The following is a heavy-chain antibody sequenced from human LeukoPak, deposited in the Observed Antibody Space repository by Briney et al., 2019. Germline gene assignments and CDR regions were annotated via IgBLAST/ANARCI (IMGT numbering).Heavy chain of an antibody. J-gene: IGHJ3*02. V-gene: IGHV3-11*01. CDR2: ISSSGSTI. Sequence: GGSLRLSCAASGFTFSDYYMSWIRQAPGKGLEWVSYISSSGSTIYYADSVKGRFTISRDNAKNSLYLQMNSLRAEDTAVYYCARGKVDDFWSGYLTNDAFDIWGQGTMVTVSS. CDR3: ARGKVDDFWSGYLTNDAFDI. D-gene: IGHD3-3*01. CDR1: GFTFSDYY.